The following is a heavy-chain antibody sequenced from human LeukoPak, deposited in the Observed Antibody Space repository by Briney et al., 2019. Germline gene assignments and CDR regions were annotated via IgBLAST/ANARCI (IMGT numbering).Heavy chain of an antibody. D-gene: IGHD1-26*01. CDR2: ISYDGSNK. V-gene: IGHV3-30-3*01. CDR3: ARDHLLGSYLSY. J-gene: IGHJ4*02. CDR1: GFTFSNFA. Sequence: GGSLRLSCAASGFTFSNFAMHWVRQAPGKGLEWVAVISYDGSNKYYADSVKGRFTISRDNSKNTLYLQMNSLRAEDTAVYYCARDHLLGSYLSYWGQGTLVTVSS.